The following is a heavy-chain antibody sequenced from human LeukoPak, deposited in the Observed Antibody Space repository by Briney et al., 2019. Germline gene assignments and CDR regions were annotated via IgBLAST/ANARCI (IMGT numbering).Heavy chain of an antibody. Sequence: GGSLRLSCAASGFTFSSYSMNWVRQAPGKGLEWVSYISSSSSTIYYADSVKGRFTISRDNAKNSLCLQMNSLRAEDTAVYYCARAVVRGCYDYWGQGTLVTVSS. D-gene: IGHD3-10*01. CDR3: ARAVVRGCYDY. CDR1: GFTFSSYS. V-gene: IGHV3-48*01. J-gene: IGHJ4*02. CDR2: ISSSSSTI.